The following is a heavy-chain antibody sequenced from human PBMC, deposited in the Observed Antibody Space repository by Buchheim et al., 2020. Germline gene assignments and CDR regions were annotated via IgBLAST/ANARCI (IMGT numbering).Heavy chain of an antibody. CDR2: INPSGGST. Sequence: QVQLVQSGAVVKKPGASVKVSCKASGYTFTSYYMHLVRQAPGQRLELMGIINPSGGSTSYAQKFQGRVTMTRDTSTRTAYMVRSSLRAEDTAVYYCARGLYSGSYYGYWGQGTL. CDR3: ARGLYSGSYYGY. D-gene: IGHD1-26*01. CDR1: GYTFTSYY. V-gene: IGHV1-46*01. J-gene: IGHJ4*02.